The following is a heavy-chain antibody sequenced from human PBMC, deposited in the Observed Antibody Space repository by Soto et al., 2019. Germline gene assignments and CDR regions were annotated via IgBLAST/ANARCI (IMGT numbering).Heavy chain of an antibody. D-gene: IGHD3-10*02. CDR2: IYYSGST. J-gene: IGHJ6*03. Sequence: SETLSLTCTVSGGSISSYYWSWIRQPPGKGLEWIGYIYYSGSTNYNPSLKSRVTISVDTSKNQFPLKLSSVTAADTAVYYCARLFHYYYLDGWGKGTTVTVSS. CDR1: GGSISSYY. CDR3: ARLFHYYYLDG. V-gene: IGHV4-59*08.